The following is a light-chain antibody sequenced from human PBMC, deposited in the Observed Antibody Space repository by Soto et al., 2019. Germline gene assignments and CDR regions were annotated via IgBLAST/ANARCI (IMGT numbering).Light chain of an antibody. CDR3: GSYTNTTYV. CDR1: SSNIGAGHD. J-gene: IGLJ1*01. V-gene: IGLV1-40*01. CDR2: GNG. Sequence: QSVLTQPPSVSGAPGQRVTISCTGSSSNIGAGHDVHWYQQLPGTAPKLLIYGNGNRPSGVPDRFSGSKSGTSASLAITGLQAEDEADYYCGSYTNTTYVFGTGTKVTVL.